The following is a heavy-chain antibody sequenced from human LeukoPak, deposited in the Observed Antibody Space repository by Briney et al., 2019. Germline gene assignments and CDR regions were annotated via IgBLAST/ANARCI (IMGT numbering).Heavy chain of an antibody. V-gene: IGHV4-39*01. D-gene: IGHD2-2*01. CDR1: GCSISSSSYY. CDR2: IYYSGST. Sequence: KPSETLSLTCTVSGCSISSSSYYWGWMRQPPGKAREWIGSIYYSGSTYYNLALNSRVTISVDTSKNQFSLKLSSVTAADTAVYYCARLRLVNWFDPWGQGTLVTVSS. CDR3: ARLRLVNWFDP. J-gene: IGHJ5*02.